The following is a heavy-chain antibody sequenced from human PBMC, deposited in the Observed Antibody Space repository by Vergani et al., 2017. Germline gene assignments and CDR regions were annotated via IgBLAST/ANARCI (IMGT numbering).Heavy chain of an antibody. CDR1: GGSISSYY. J-gene: IGHJ4*02. V-gene: IGHV4-4*07. D-gene: IGHD4-17*01. Sequence: QVQLQESGPGLVKPSETLSLTCTVSGGSISSYYWSWIRQPAGKGLEWIGRIYTSGSTNYNPSLKSRVTMSVDTSKNQFSLKLSSVTAADTAVYYCAKTATPTVTTWGRGPNFDYWGQGTLVTVSS. CDR2: IYTSGST. CDR3: AKTATPTVTTWGRGPNFDY.